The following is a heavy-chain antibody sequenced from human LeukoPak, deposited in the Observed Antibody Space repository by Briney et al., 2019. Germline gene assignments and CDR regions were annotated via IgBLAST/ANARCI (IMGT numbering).Heavy chain of an antibody. D-gene: IGHD2-15*01. CDR3: ASGGWWEPYYFDY. J-gene: IGHJ4*02. Sequence: PSETLSLTCTVSGGSISSSSYYWGWIRQPPGKGLEWIGSIYYSGSTYYNPSLKSRVTISVDTSKNQFSLKLSSVTAADTAVYYCASGGWWEPYYFDYWGQGTLVTVSS. CDR2: IYYSGST. CDR1: GGSISSSSYY. V-gene: IGHV4-39*07.